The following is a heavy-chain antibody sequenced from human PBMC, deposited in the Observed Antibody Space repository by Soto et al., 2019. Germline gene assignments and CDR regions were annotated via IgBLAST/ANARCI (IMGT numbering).Heavy chain of an antibody. Sequence: ASVKVSCKASGYTFTSYDINWVRQATGQGLEWMGWMNPNSGNTGYAQKFQGRVTMTRNTSISTAYMELSSLRSEDTAVYYCARGVNYDLLCYYYMHGCGKGTTVTLSS. CDR2: MNPNSGNT. CDR3: ARGVNYDLLCYYYMHG. V-gene: IGHV1-8*01. D-gene: IGHD3-3*01. CDR1: GYTFTSYD. J-gene: IGHJ6*03.